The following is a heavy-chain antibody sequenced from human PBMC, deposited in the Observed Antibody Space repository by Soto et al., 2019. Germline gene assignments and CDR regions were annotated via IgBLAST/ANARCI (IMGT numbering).Heavy chain of an antibody. Sequence: ASVKVSCKASGYTFTSYAMHWVRQAPGQRLEWMGWINAGNGNTKYSQKFQGRVTITRDTSASTAYMELSSLRSEDTAVYYCARDSVSWYDSSGYYYWGQGTLVTVSS. CDR1: GYTFTSYA. CDR2: INAGNGNT. D-gene: IGHD3-22*01. J-gene: IGHJ4*02. CDR3: ARDSVSWYDSSGYYY. V-gene: IGHV1-3*01.